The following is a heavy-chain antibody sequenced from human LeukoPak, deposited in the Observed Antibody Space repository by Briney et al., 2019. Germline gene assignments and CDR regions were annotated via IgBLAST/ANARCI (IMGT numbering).Heavy chain of an antibody. D-gene: IGHD3-10*01. CDR1: GGSINNYY. J-gene: IGHJ1*01. V-gene: IGHV4-59*01. CDR3: ATASFGYFQH. CDR2: IYYRGST. Sequence: SSETLSLTCTVSGGSINNYYWSWIRQPPGKGLEWIGYIYYRGSTNYNPSLKSRVTFSVDTSKNQFSLKLNSVTAADTAVFYCATASFGYFQHWGQGTLVTVSS.